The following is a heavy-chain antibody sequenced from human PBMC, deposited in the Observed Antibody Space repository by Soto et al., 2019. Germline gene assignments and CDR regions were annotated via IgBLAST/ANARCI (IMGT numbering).Heavy chain of an antibody. D-gene: IGHD1-1*01. CDR2: IYATGTT. J-gene: IGHJ5*02. Sequence: ETLSLTCTVSGASISGFYWSWIRKSAGKGLEWIGRIYATGTTDYNPSLKSRVMMSVDTSKKQFSLKLRSVTAADTAVYYCVRDGTKTLRDWFDPWGQGISVTVSS. CDR1: GASISGFY. CDR3: VRDGTKTLRDWFDP. V-gene: IGHV4-4*07.